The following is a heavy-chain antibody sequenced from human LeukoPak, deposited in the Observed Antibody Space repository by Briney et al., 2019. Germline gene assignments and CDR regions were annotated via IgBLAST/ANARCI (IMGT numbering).Heavy chain of an antibody. V-gene: IGHV4-39*01. J-gene: IGHJ4*02. CDR2: IYYSGST. D-gene: IGHD3-16*02. CDR3: ARRVRGLGELSSYSDY. Sequence: SETLSLTCTVSGGSISSSSYYWGWIRQPPGKGLEWIGSIYYSGSTYYNPSLKSRVTISVDTSKNQFSLKLSSVTAADTAVYYCARRVRGLGELSSYSDYWGQGTLVTVSS. CDR1: GGSISSSSYY.